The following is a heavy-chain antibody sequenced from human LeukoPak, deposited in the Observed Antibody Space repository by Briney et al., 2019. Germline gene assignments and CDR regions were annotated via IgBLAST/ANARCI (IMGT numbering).Heavy chain of an antibody. CDR2: ISASGVST. CDR1: GFTFSTYA. V-gene: IGHV3-23*01. D-gene: IGHD3-10*01. Sequence: GGSLRLSCAASGFTFSTYAMTWVRQAPGKGREWVSGISASGVSTHYADSVKGRFTISRDNSKNTLYLQMNSLRAEDMAVYYCAKEYGPGSYYYDYWGQGTLVTVSS. CDR3: AKEYGPGSYYYDY. J-gene: IGHJ4*02.